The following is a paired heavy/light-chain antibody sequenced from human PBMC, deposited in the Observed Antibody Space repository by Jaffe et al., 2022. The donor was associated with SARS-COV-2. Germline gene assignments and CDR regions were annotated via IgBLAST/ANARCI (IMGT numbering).Heavy chain of an antibody. CDR1: GFTLSDHF. CDR2: TKNKANSYAA. J-gene: IGHJ5*02. D-gene: IGHD6-13*01. CDR3: ARSSNWRFDP. V-gene: IGHV3-72*01. Sequence: EVQVVESGGGLVQPGGSLRLSCAASGFTLSDHFMDWVRQAPGKGLEWVGRTKNKANSYAAEYAASVKGRFTISRDDSKNSLYLEMNSLKTEDTAVYYCARSSNWRFDPWGQGTLVTVSS.
Light chain of an antibody. CDR2: EVS. CDR1: SSDVGGYNY. J-gene: IGLJ1*01. Sequence: QSALTQPPSASGSPGQSVTISCTGTSSDVGGYNYVSWYQQHPGKAPKLMISEVSKRPSGVPDRFSGSKSGNTASLTVSGLQAEDEADYYCSSYAGNNNYVFGTGTKVTVL. V-gene: IGLV2-8*01. CDR3: SSYAGNNNYV.